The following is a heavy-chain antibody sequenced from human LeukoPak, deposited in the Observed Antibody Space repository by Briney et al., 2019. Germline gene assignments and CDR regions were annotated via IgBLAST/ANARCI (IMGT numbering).Heavy chain of an antibody. J-gene: IGHJ4*02. CDR3: ARDQPREGRFFTMVRGVISYFDY. CDR2: MNPNSGNT. D-gene: IGHD3-10*01. V-gene: IGHV1-8*03. Sequence: GASVKVSCKASGYTFTSYDINWVRQATGQGLEWMGWMNPNSGNTGYAQKFQGRVTITRNTSISTAYMELSSLRSEDTAVYYCARDQPREGRFFTMVRGVISYFDYWGQGTLVTVSS. CDR1: GYTFTSYD.